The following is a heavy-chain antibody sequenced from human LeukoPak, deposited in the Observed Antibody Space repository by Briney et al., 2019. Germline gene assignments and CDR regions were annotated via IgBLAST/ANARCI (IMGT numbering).Heavy chain of an antibody. Sequence: GGSLRLSCAASGFTFNSYAMSWVRQAPGKGLERVSGVSGSGGNTDYSDSVRGRFTISRDNSDNTLYLQMNSLRAEDTALYYCAKVRRRDSKSPGDARVDYWGQGTLVTVSS. CDR3: AKVRRRDSKSPGDARVDY. V-gene: IGHV3-23*01. D-gene: IGHD3-3*01. CDR1: GFTFNSYA. CDR2: VSGSGGNT. J-gene: IGHJ4*02.